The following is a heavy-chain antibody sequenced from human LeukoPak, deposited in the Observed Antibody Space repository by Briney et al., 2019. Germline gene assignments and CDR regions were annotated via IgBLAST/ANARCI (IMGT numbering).Heavy chain of an antibody. Sequence: PGGSLRLSCSASGFTFSRYAMHWVRQAPGKGLEYVSGISSNGGSTYYADSVKGRFTISRDNSKNTLYVQMSSLRAEDTAVYYCVKEGDNWNFDYWGQGTLVTVSS. D-gene: IGHD1-1*01. CDR3: VKEGDNWNFDY. J-gene: IGHJ4*02. CDR2: ISSNGGST. V-gene: IGHV3-64*05. CDR1: GFTFSRYA.